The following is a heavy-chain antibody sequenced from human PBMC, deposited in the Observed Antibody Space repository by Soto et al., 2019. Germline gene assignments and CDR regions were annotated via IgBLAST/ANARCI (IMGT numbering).Heavy chain of an antibody. J-gene: IGHJ6*02. D-gene: IGHD6-13*01. CDR2: SIPIFGTA. V-gene: IGHV1-69*01. CDR1: GGTFSAYS. Sequence: QVQLVQSGAEVKKPGSSVKVSCKPSGGTFSAYSISWVRQAPGQGLEWMGGSIPIFGTANYAQKFQGRVTITADESTTTTYMELRSLRSEDTAVYYCATGGQHRKVSNYYGMDVWGQGTTVTVSS. CDR3: ATGGQHRKVSNYYGMDV.